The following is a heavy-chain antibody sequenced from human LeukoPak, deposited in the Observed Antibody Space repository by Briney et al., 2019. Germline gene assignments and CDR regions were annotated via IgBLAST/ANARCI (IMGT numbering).Heavy chain of an antibody. CDR1: GFTFSSYA. CDR2: ISGSGGST. V-gene: IGHV3-23*01. CDR3: AMPSVYGSGRGYYYYGMNV. Sequence: GGSLRLSCAASGFTFSSYAMSWVRQAPGKGLEWVSAISGSGGSTYYADSVKGRFTISRDNSKNTLYLQMNSLRAEDTAVYYCAMPSVYGSGRGYYYYGMNVWGQGTTVTVSS. J-gene: IGHJ6*02. D-gene: IGHD3-10*01.